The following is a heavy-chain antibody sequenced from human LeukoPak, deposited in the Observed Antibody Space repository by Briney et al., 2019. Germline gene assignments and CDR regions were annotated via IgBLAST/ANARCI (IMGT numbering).Heavy chain of an antibody. V-gene: IGHV3-48*01. CDR1: GFTFSSYS. Sequence: GGSLRLSCAASGFTFSSYSMNWVRQAPGKGLEWVSYISSSSSTIYYADSVKGRFTISRDNAKNSLYLQMNSLRAEDTAVYYCARGYYRVDYWGQGTLVTVSS. J-gene: IGHJ4*02. CDR2: ISSSSSTI. D-gene: IGHD2-15*01. CDR3: ARGYYRVDY.